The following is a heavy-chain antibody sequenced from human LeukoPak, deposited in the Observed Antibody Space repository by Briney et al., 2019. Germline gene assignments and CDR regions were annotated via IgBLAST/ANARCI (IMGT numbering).Heavy chain of an antibody. V-gene: IGHV3-23*01. J-gene: IGHJ4*02. Sequence: GGSLRLSCAASGFTFSIYAMSWVRQAPGKRLGWVSAICGSVGNTYYADSVKGRFTISRDNSKNTLYLQMNSLRAEDTVVYYCAKAPHYDSSGYTYFDYWGQGTLVTVSS. CDR2: ICGSVGNT. D-gene: IGHD3-22*01. CDR1: GFTFSIYA. CDR3: AKAPHYDSSGYTYFDY.